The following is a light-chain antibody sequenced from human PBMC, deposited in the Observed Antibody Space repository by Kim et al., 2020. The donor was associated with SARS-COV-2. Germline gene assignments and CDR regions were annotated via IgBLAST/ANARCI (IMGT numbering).Light chain of an antibody. CDR3: QSFDSSNLWV. J-gene: IGLJ3*02. CDR1: SGAIASFY. V-gene: IGLV6-57*03. Sequence: KNVTIACTRSSGAIASFYVQWYQQRPGSAPTTVIYGANQRPSGVPDRFSGSIAQSSGSASLTISGLRTEDEADYYCQSFDSSNLWVFGGGTQLTVL. CDR2: GAN.